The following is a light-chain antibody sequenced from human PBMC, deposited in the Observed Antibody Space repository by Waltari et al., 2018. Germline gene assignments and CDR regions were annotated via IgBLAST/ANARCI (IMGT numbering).Light chain of an antibody. CDR3: QQYGSSPPIT. CDR2: GAS. J-gene: IGKJ5*01. CDR1: QSVSSSY. Sequence: EIGLTQSPGTLSLSPGERATPPCRASQSVSSSYLAWYQQKPGQAPRLLIYGASSRATGIPDRFSGSGSGTDFTLTISRLEPEDFAVYYCQQYGSSPPITFGQGTRLEIK. V-gene: IGKV3-20*01.